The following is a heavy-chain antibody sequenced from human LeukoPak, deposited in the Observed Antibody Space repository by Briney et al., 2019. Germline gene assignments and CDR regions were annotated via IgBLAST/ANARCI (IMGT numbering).Heavy chain of an antibody. J-gene: IGHJ6*03. Sequence: GGSLRLSCAASGFILEDHYMSWIRQTPGKALEWISYISGRGTTIDYAHSVEGRFTISRDNTKNSVSLQMNSLRAEDTAVYYCARLVYTLLQRYVEVWGKRATVTVSS. D-gene: IGHD5/OR15-5a*01. CDR2: ISGRGTTI. V-gene: IGHV3-11*01. CDR3: ARLVYTLLQRYVEV. CDR1: GFILEDHY.